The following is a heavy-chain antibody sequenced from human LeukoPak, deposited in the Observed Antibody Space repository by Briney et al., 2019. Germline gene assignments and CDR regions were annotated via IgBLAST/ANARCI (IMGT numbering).Heavy chain of an antibody. CDR3: AKAQPGSIAVAGTSDY. CDR2: KRYDGSNK. D-gene: IGHD6-19*01. V-gene: IGHV3-30*02. J-gene: IGHJ4*02. CDR1: GFTFSSYG. Sequence: AGGSLRLSCAASGFTFSSYGMHWARHAPGKGLEWLAYKRYDGSNKYYADSVKGRFTISRDNSKNTLYLQMNSLRAEDTAVYYCAKAQPGSIAVAGTSDYWGQGTLVSVPS.